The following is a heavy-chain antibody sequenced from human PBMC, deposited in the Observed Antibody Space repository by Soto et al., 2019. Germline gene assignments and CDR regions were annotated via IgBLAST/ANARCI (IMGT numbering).Heavy chain of an antibody. CDR1: GYTFTSYY. J-gene: IGHJ4*02. CDR3: ARGGGIVVVTAPYDQ. V-gene: IGHV1-46*03. CDR2: INPSGGYT. D-gene: IGHD2-21*02. Sequence: ASVKVSCKASGYTFTSYYMNWVRQAPGQGLEWLGIINPSGGYTTYAQRFLGRVTMTSDTSTSTVHMELGSLTSEDTAVYYCARGGGIVVVTAPYDQWGQGTPVTVSS.